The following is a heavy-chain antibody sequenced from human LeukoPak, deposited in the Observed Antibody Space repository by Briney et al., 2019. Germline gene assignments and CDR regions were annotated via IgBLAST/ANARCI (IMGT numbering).Heavy chain of an antibody. D-gene: IGHD2-15*01. CDR3: ARQKYCSGASCFVVTDPFEY. CDR1: GYIFASYW. CDR2: IYPSDSGT. Sequence: HGESLKISCKAAGYIFASYWIGWVRQMPGKGLEWMGIIYPSDSGTRYSPSFQGQVTFSVDQSTNTAFLQWSTLRASDSAIYYCARQKYCSGASCFVVTDPFEYWGQGTHVIVSA. V-gene: IGHV5-51*01. J-gene: IGHJ4*02.